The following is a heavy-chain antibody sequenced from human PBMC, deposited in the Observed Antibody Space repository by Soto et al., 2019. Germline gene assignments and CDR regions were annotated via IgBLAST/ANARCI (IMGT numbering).Heavy chain of an antibody. CDR3: AMGYCSSTSCYAGDAFDI. J-gene: IGHJ3*02. V-gene: IGHV3-74*01. CDR1: GFTFSSYW. CDR2: INSDGSST. D-gene: IGHD2-2*01. Sequence: PGGSLRLSCAASGFTFSSYWMHWVRQAPGKGLVWVSRINSDGSSTSYADSVKGRFTISRDNAKNTLYLQMNSLRAEDTAVYYCAMGYCSSTSCYAGDAFDIWGQGTMVTVSS.